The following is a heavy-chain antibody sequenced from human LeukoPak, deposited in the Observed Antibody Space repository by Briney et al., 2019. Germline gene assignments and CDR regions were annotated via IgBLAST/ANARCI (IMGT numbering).Heavy chain of an antibody. CDR3: ARVREFGELLSPFDY. J-gene: IGHJ4*02. CDR1: GFTFSSYS. Sequence: KPGGSLRLSCAASGFTFSSYSMNWVRQAPGKGLEWVSSISSSSSYIYYADSVKGRFTISRDNAKNSLYLQMNSLRAEDTAVYYCARVREFGELLSPFDYWGQGTLVTVSS. CDR2: ISSSSSYI. V-gene: IGHV3-21*01. D-gene: IGHD3-10*01.